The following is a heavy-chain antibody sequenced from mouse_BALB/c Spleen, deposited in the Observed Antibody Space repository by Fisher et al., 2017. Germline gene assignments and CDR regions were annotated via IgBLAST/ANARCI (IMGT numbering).Heavy chain of an antibody. CDR3: ATSTTATGMDY. V-gene: IGHV1-9*01. J-gene: IGHJ4*01. D-gene: IGHD1-2*01. Sequence: KFKGKATFTADTSSNTAYLQLSSLTSEDSAVYYCATSTTATGMDYWGQGTSVTVS.